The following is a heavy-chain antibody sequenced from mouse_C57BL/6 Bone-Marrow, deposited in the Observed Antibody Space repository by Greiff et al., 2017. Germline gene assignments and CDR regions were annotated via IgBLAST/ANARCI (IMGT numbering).Heavy chain of an antibody. CDR2: IDPSDSYT. CDR3: AREGGIGYFDV. V-gene: IGHV1-50*01. J-gene: IGHJ1*03. Sequence: QVQLQQPGAELVKPGASVKLSCKASGYTFTSYWMQWVKQRPGQGLEWIGEIDPSDSYTNYNQKFKGKATLTVDTSSSTAYMQLSSLTSEDSAVYYCAREGGIGYFDVWGTGTTVTVSS. CDR1: GYTFTSYW.